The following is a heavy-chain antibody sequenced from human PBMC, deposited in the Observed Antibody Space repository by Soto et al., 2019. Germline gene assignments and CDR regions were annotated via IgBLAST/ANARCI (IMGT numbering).Heavy chain of an antibody. CDR3: SREADSSGWEGQYYYAY. Sequence: PGGSLRLSCAASGFTFSEYYMSWIRQAPGKGLEWVSYISSSGSTIYYADSVKGRFTIPRDNAKNSLYLQMNSLRAEDTAVYYCSREADSSGWEGQYYYAYWRHGTLVTVFS. CDR1: GFTFSEYY. J-gene: IGHJ4*01. CDR2: ISSSGSTI. D-gene: IGHD6-19*01. V-gene: IGHV3-11*01.